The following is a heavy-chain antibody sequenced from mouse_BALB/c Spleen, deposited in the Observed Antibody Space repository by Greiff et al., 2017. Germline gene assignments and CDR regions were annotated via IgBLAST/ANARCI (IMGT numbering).Heavy chain of an antibody. CDR2: IYPGDGDT. Sequence: VQRVESGAELARPGASVKLSCKASGYTFTSYWMQWVKQRPGQGLEWIGAIYPGDGDTRYTQKFKGKATLTADKSSSTAYMQLSSLASEDSAVYYCARESYDYDVSAWFAYWGQGTLVTVSA. D-gene: IGHD2-4*01. CDR3: ARESYDYDVSAWFAY. V-gene: IGHV1-87*01. J-gene: IGHJ3*01. CDR1: GYTFTSYW.